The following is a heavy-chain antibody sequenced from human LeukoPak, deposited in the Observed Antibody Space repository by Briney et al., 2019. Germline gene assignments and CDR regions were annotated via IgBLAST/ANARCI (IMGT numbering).Heavy chain of an antibody. CDR2: IYYSGST. D-gene: IGHD3-3*01. Sequence: KSSETLSLTCTVSGGSISSSSYYWGWIRQPPGKGLEWIGSIYYSGSTYYNPSLKSRVTISVDTSKNQFSLKLSSVTAADTAVYYCARDLTAATIFGVVILTQGFDYWGQGTLVTVSS. CDR1: GGSISSSSYY. V-gene: IGHV4-39*07. CDR3: ARDLTAATIFGVVILTQGFDY. J-gene: IGHJ4*02.